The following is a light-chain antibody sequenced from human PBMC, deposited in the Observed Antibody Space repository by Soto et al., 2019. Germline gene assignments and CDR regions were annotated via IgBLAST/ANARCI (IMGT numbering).Light chain of an antibody. CDR3: QHYGNSLTYT. CDR2: GAS. CDR1: QSVSSSY. V-gene: IGKV3-20*01. Sequence: DIALTQSPGTLSLSPGQRATLSCRASQSVSSSYLAWYQQRPGQAPRLLIYGASSRAAGIPARFSGSGSGTDFALTISRLEPEDFAVYYCQHYGNSLTYTFGGGTKLEIK. J-gene: IGKJ2*01.